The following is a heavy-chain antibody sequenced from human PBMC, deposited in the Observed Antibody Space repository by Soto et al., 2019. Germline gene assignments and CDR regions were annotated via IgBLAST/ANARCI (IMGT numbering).Heavy chain of an antibody. CDR3: AAPNLYCSSPSCYYYYGMDV. J-gene: IGHJ6*02. V-gene: IGHV1-58*02. CDR1: GFTFTSSA. CDR2: IVVGSGNT. Sequence: QMQLVQSGPEVKKPGTSVKVSCKASGFTFTSSAMQWVRQARGQRLEWIGWIVVGSGNTNYAQKFQERVTITRDMSTSTAYMELSSRRSEDTAVYYCAAPNLYCSSPSCYYYYGMDVWGQGTTVTVSS. D-gene: IGHD2-2*01.